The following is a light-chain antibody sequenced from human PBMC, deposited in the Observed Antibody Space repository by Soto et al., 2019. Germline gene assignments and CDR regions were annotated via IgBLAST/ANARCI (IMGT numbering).Light chain of an antibody. CDR2: GAS. V-gene: IGKV3-20*01. Sequence: ELVLTQSPGTLSLSPGERATLSCRASQSVSSSYLAWYQQKPGQAPRLLIYGASSRATGIPDRFSGSGSGTDFTLTISRLEPEYCAVYYCQQYGSSPYTFGQGTKLEIK. J-gene: IGKJ2*01. CDR1: QSVSSSY. CDR3: QQYGSSPYT.